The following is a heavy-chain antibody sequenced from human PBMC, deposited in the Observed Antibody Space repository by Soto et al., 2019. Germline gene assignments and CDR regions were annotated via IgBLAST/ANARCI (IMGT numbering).Heavy chain of an antibody. CDR2: IYPSDSDA. CDR1: GYSFTTYW. CDR3: ARLSSGTAAYYYYGMDV. J-gene: IGHJ6*02. D-gene: IGHD6-25*01. Sequence: GESLKISCKASGYSFTTYWIAWVRQMPGKGLEWMGIIYPSDSDARYSPSFQVQVTISVDKSINTAYLQWSSLKASDTAMYYCARLSSGTAAYYYYGMDVWGQGTTVTVSS. V-gene: IGHV5-51*01.